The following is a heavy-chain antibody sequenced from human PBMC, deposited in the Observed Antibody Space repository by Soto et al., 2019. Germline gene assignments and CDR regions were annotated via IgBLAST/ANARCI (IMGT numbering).Heavy chain of an antibody. Sequence: EVQLVQSGAEVKKPGESLTISCKGSGYSFTSYWITWVRQMPGKGLEWMGRIDPSDSYTNYSPSFQGHVTISADKSISTAYLQWSSLKASDTAMYYCASHLSLLNWFDPWGQGTLVTVSS. CDR1: GYSFTSYW. V-gene: IGHV5-10-1*01. J-gene: IGHJ5*02. CDR2: IDPSDSYT. CDR3: ASHLSLLNWFDP. D-gene: IGHD1-26*01.